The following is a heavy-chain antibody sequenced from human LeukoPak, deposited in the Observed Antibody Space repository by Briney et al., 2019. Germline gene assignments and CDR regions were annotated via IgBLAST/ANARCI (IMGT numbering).Heavy chain of an antibody. Sequence: GGSLRLSCVESGFIFSSFGMHWVRQGPGKGVEWVAIIWYDVSILFYSYSVKVLFTVSRDNSKNTLYLEVNTMRGEDTAVYYCAKDKMVEKWELGDGVDLWGQGTMVTVSS. CDR3: AKDKMVEKWELGDGVDL. CDR2: IWYDVSIL. D-gene: IGHD1-26*01. V-gene: IGHV3-33*06. J-gene: IGHJ3*01. CDR1: GFIFSSFG.